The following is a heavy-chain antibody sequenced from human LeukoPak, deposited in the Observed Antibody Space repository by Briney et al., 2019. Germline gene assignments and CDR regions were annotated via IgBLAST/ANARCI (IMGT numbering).Heavy chain of an antibody. CDR1: GFTFSRFG. CDR3: AQKGGADY. Sequence: GGSLRLFCGASGFTFSRFGKNWVREDPGKGLEWVSYLSGSSSSSTISYADSVKGRFTISRDNAKNSLYLQMNSLRDEDTAVYYCAQKGGADYWGQGTLVTVSS. J-gene: IGHJ4*02. CDR2: LSGSSSSSTI. V-gene: IGHV3-48*02. D-gene: IGHD2-15*01.